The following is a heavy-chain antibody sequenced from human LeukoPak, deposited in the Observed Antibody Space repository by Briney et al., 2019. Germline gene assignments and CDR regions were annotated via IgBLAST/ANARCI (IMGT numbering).Heavy chain of an antibody. CDR2: ISYSGST. J-gene: IGHJ4*02. D-gene: IGHD6-6*01. CDR1: GGSLSSGYYY. CDR3: ARTYSSSLGDFDY. V-gene: IGHV4-39*01. Sequence: SETLSLTCTVSGGSLSSGYYYWGWIRQPPGKGLEWIGSISYSGSTYYNPSLKSRVTISVDTSKDQFSLKLTSVTAADTAVYYCARTYSSSLGDFDYWGQGTLVTVSS.